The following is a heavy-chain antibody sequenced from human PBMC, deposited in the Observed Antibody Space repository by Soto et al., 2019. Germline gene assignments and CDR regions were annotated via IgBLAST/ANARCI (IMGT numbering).Heavy chain of an antibody. Sequence: PGGSLRLPCAASGFTFSSYAMSWGRQAPGKGLEWVSAISGSGGSTYYADSVKGRFTISRDTSKNTLYLQMNSLRAEDTAVYYCARALTVRRAFDIWGQGTMVTVSS. CDR1: GFTFSSYA. CDR2: ISGSGGST. CDR3: ARALTVRRAFDI. D-gene: IGHD4-17*01. J-gene: IGHJ3*02. V-gene: IGHV3-23*01.